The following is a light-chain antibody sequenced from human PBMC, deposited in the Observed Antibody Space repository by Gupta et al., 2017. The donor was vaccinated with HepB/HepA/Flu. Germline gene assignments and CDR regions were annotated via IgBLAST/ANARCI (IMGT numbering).Light chain of an antibody. Sequence: DIVMTQSPDSLTVSLGERATINCKSSQNLLYSSNSKNYLSWYQQKAGQPPKLHIYWASTRESGVPDRFSGSGSGTDFTLTISSLQAEDVAVYYCQQSDSTPRTFGQGTKVEIK. J-gene: IGKJ1*01. V-gene: IGKV4-1*01. CDR3: QQSDSTPRT. CDR2: WAS. CDR1: QNLLYSSNSKNY.